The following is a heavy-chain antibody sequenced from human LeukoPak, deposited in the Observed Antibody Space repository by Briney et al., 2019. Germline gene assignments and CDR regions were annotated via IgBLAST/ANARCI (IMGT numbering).Heavy chain of an antibody. Sequence: ASVKVSCKASGYTFTGYYMHWVRQAPGQGLEWMGWINPNSGGTNYAQKFQGRATMTRDTSISTAYMELSRLRSDDTAVYYCARVRVVPAASSFDYWGQGTLVTVSS. J-gene: IGHJ4*02. CDR1: GYTFTGYY. V-gene: IGHV1-2*02. CDR3: ARVRVVPAASSFDY. D-gene: IGHD2-2*01. CDR2: INPNSGGT.